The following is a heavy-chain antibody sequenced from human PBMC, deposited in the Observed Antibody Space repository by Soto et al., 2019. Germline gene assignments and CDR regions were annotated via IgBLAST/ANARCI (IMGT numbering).Heavy chain of an antibody. D-gene: IGHD6-13*01. V-gene: IGHV3-9*01. J-gene: IGHJ5*02. CDR3: AKDGASSSWFGRFDP. Sequence: GGSLRLSCAASGFTFVDYVMHWVRQAPGKGLEWVSGISWNSGSIGYADSVKGRFTISRDNAKNSPYLQMNSLRAEDTALYYFAKDGASSSWFGRFDPWGQGTLVTVSS. CDR2: ISWNSGSI. CDR1: GFTFVDYV.